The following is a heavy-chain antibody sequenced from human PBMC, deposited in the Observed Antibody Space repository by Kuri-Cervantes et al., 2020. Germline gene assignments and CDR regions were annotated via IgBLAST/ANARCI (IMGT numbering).Heavy chain of an antibody. CDR1: RTSVSSGFHH. D-gene: IGHD2-21*01. CDR2: IYPGQNN. V-gene: IGHV4-61*01. CDR3: ATYFVGVGGRGN. Sequence: SETLSLSCTVSRTSVSSGFHHWSWIRQPPGKKQEWIGCIYPGQNNRYNPSLQSRVAISVDTSKNQFSLNLSSVTPADTAVYYCATYFVGVGGRGNWGQGNLVTVSS. J-gene: IGHJ4*02.